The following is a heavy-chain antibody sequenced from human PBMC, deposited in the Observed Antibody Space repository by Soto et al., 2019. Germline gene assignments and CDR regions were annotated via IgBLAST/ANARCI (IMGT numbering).Heavy chain of an antibody. D-gene: IGHD3-3*01. Sequence: SETLSLTCTVSGGSISRGGYYWSWIRQHPGKGLEWIGYIYYSGSTYYNPSLKSRVIVSIDTSKNQFSLKLTSVTAADTAVYYCARQGYYGVLSGYYLFDYWGQGILVTVSS. J-gene: IGHJ4*02. V-gene: IGHV4-31*03. CDR1: GGSISRGGYY. CDR3: ARQGYYGVLSGYYLFDY. CDR2: IYYSGST.